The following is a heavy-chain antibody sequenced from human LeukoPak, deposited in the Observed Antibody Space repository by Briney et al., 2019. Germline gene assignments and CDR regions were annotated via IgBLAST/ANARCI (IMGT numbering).Heavy chain of an antibody. Sequence: GGPLRLSCAASGFTFSSYSMNWVRQAPGKGLEWVSSISSSSSYIYYADSVKGRFTISRDNAKNSLYLQMNSLRAEDTAVYYCARDWRYMVRGVIITGGAFDIWGQGTMVTVSS. CDR1: GFTFSSYS. CDR3: ARDWRYMVRGVIITGGAFDI. J-gene: IGHJ3*02. V-gene: IGHV3-21*01. CDR2: ISSSSSYI. D-gene: IGHD3-10*01.